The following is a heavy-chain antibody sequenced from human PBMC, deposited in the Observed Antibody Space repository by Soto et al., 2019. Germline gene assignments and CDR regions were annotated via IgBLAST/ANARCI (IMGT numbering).Heavy chain of an antibody. D-gene: IGHD3-16*02. Sequence: QVQLQESGPGLVKPSQTLSLTCTVSGGSISSGGYYWSWIRQHPGKGLEWIGYIYYSGSTYYNPSLKSRVTISVDTSKNQFSLKLSSVTAADTAVYYCAREHLYDYIWGSYRPVYYFDYWGQGTLVTVSS. V-gene: IGHV4-31*03. J-gene: IGHJ4*02. CDR2: IYYSGST. CDR1: GGSISSGGYY. CDR3: AREHLYDYIWGSYRPVYYFDY.